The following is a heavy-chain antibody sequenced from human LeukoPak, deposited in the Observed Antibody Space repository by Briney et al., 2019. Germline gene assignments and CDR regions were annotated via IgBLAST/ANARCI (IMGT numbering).Heavy chain of an antibody. J-gene: IGHJ4*02. V-gene: IGHV4-34*01. CDR2: INHSGST. D-gene: IGHD2-2*01. CDR3: ARGRVPAASPFDY. CDR1: GVSFSGYY. Sequence: SETLSLTCAVYGVSFSGYYWSWIRQPPGKGLERIGEINHSGSTNYNPSPKSRVTISVDTSKNQFSLKLSSVTAADTAVYYCARGRVPAASPFDYWGQGTLVTVSS.